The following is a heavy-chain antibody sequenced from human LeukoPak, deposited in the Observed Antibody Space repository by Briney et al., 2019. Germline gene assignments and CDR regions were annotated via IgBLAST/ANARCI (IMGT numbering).Heavy chain of an antibody. D-gene: IGHD3-10*01. CDR1: GFTFDDYA. Sequence: PGRSLRLSCAASGFTFDDYAMHWVRQAPGKGLEWVSGISWNSGSIGYADSVKGRFTISRDNAKNSLYLQMSSLRAEDTALYYCAKDYWFGELHDAFDIWGQGTMVTVSS. J-gene: IGHJ3*02. CDR2: ISWNSGSI. CDR3: AKDYWFGELHDAFDI. V-gene: IGHV3-9*01.